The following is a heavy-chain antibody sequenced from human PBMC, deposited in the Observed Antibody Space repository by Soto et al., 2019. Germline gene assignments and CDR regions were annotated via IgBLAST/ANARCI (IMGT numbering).Heavy chain of an antibody. Sequence: SETLSLTCAVSGYSISRSNWWGWIRQPPGKGLEWIGYIHDSGITDYNPSLKSRATISIDTFRNQISLNLHSVTAADTAVYYCAREYAFSSDYWGQGTLVTVSS. J-gene: IGHJ4*02. CDR1: GYSISRSNW. CDR2: IHDSGIT. CDR3: AREYAFSSDY. D-gene: IGHD2-2*01. V-gene: IGHV4-28*03.